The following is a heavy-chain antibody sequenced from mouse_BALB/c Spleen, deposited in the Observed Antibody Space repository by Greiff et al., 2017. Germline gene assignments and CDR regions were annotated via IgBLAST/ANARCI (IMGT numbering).Heavy chain of an antibody. J-gene: IGHJ4*01. CDR1: GFTFSSYA. V-gene: IGHV5-6-5*01. CDR2: ISSGGST. CDR3: ARGQQITTVRGAMDY. Sequence: EVQLVESGGGLVKPGGSLKLSCAASGFTFSSYAMSWVRQTPEKRLEWVASISSGGSTYYPDSVKGRFTISRDNARNILYLQMSSLRSEDTAMYYCARGQQITTVRGAMDYWGQGTSVTVSS. D-gene: IGHD1-1*01.